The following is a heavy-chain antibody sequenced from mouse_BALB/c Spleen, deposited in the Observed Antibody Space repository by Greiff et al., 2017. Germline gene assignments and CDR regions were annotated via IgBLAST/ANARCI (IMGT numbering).Heavy chain of an antibody. D-gene: IGHD2-3*01. V-gene: IGHV14-3*02. CDR2: IDPANGNT. CDR3: ARYDGYLGYFDV. CDR1: GFNIKDTY. J-gene: IGHJ1*01. Sequence: EVKLMESGAELVKPGASVKLSCTASGFNIKDTYMHWVKQRPEQGLEWIGRIDPANGNTKYDPKFQGKATITADTSSNTAYLQLSSLTSEDTAVYYCARYDGYLGYFDVWGAGTTVTVSS.